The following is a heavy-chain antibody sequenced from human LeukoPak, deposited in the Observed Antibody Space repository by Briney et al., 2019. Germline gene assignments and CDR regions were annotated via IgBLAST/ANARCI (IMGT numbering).Heavy chain of an antibody. CDR2: ISHSGTT. V-gene: IGHV4-38-2*02. D-gene: IGHD1-26*01. Sequence: SETQFLTCVASDYSISNGYYWGWVRQPPGKGLEWIGSISHSGTTYYNPSFRRRITISLYTSKNQFSLKLRSVTAADPAFYYCEREGDVLGATIASWGQPTLATASS. J-gene: IGHJ4*02. CDR3: EREGDVLGATIAS. CDR1: DYSISNGYY.